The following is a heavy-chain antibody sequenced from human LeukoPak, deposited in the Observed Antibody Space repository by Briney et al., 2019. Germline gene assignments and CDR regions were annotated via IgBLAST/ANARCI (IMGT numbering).Heavy chain of an antibody. CDR2: ISSSSSYT. CDR1: RFTFSSYE. V-gene: IGHV3-21*05. J-gene: IGHJ6*02. CDR3: ARDCSSTSCYGGDRYYYYGMDV. D-gene: IGHD2-2*01. Sequence: GGSLRLSCAASRFTFSSYEMNWVRQAPGKGLEWVSYISSSSSYTNYADSVKGRFTISRDNAKNSLYLQMNSLRAEDTAVYYCARDCSSTSCYGGDRYYYYGMDVWGQGTTVTVSS.